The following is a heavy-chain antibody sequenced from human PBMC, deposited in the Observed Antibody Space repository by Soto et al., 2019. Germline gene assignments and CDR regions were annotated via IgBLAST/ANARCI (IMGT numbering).Heavy chain of an antibody. J-gene: IGHJ4*02. V-gene: IGHV3-7*05. CDR1: GFTLRNSR. CDR2: IKQDGSDT. D-gene: IGHD3-22*01. Sequence: PGGSLRLSCAASGFTLRNSRMSWVRQAPGKGLEWVANIKQDGSDTYYVDSVKGRFTISRDNAKNTLYLQMNSLRAEDTAVYYCAKYYYDSSGYSYFDYWGQGTLVTVSS. CDR3: AKYYYDSSGYSYFDY.